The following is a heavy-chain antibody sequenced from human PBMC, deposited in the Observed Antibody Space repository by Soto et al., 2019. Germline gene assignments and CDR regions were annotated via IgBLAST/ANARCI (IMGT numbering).Heavy chain of an antibody. CDR3: SRVTTPGWFDP. Sequence: QVKLVQSGAGVKKPGASVTASCEASGYTFTSHDIAWVRQAPGQGLEWMGWVSAYNGNTNYAPKFQGRVTMTTDTSTRTAFMELRSLRSAVTAMYYCSRVTTPGWFDPWSQGTLITV. CDR1: GYTFTSHD. D-gene: IGHD2-21*02. V-gene: IGHV1-18*04. J-gene: IGHJ5*02. CDR2: VSAYNGNT.